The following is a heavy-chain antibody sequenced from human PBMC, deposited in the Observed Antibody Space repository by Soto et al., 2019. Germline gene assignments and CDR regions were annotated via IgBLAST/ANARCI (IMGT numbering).Heavy chain of an antibody. CDR3: ARGGYSYARV. J-gene: IGHJ6*02. Sequence: LRLSCAASGFTFSSYWMSWVRQAPGEGLEWVANIKQDGSEKYYVDPEKGRFTISRDNAKNSLYLQMNSLRAEDTAVYYCARGGYSYARVWGQGTTVTVSS. V-gene: IGHV3-7*03. CDR2: IKQDGSEK. CDR1: GFTFSSYW. D-gene: IGHD5-18*01.